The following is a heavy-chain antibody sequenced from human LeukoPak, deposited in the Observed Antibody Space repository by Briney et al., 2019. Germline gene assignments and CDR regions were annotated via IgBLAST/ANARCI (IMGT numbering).Heavy chain of an antibody. V-gene: IGHV1-69*01. D-gene: IGHD5-12*01. CDR1: GGTFSSYA. Sequence: GASMKVSCKASGGTFSSYAISWVRQAPGQGLEWMGGIIPIFGTANYAQKFQGRVTITADESTSTAYMELSSLRSEDTAVYYCARDRYGGYPDWSQGTLVTVS. CDR2: IIPIFGTA. J-gene: IGHJ4*02. CDR3: ARDRYGGYPD.